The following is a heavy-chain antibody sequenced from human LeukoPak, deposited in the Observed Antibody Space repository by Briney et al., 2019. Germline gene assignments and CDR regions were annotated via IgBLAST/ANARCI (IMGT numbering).Heavy chain of an antibody. Sequence: ATETLSLTCTVSGGSISSYYRSWIRQPPGKGLEWIGYIYYSGSTNYNPSLKSRVTISVDTSKNQFSLKLSSVTAADTAVYYCARGLNRYYFDYWGQGTLVTVSS. CDR1: GGSISSYY. D-gene: IGHD3-16*01. V-gene: IGHV4-59*01. CDR2: IYYSGST. CDR3: ARGLNRYYFDY. J-gene: IGHJ4*02.